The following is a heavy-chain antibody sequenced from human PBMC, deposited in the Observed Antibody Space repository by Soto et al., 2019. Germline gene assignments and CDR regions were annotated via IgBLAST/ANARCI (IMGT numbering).Heavy chain of an antibody. D-gene: IGHD3-3*01. CDR3: VRPGYFTVAS. J-gene: IGHJ4*02. Sequence: QVQLQESGPGLVKPSGTLSLTCAVSGDSISNDNWWGWARQPPGKGLEWIGEIYHSGGTNYKPSLKTRATMSVDESPNQFSLTLNSVTAADTAVYYCVRPGYFTVASWAQRALVTVSP. CDR2: IYHSGGT. V-gene: IGHV4-4*02. CDR1: GDSISNDNW.